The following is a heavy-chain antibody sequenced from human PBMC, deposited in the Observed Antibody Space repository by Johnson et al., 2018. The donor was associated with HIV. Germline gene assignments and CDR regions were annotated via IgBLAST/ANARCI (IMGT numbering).Heavy chain of an antibody. Sequence: VQLVESGGGLGQRGKSLRLSCEVSGFIFDDYAIHWVRQAPGKGLQWVSHISYNSGGVVYRDSVKGRFTISRDNSKNSMYLQMNSLRVEDTALYYCVRDTGYCSGGRCDDAFDIWGQGTMVTVAS. D-gene: IGHD2-15*01. J-gene: IGHJ3*02. CDR3: VRDTGYCSGGRCDDAFDI. CDR1: GFIFDDYA. CDR2: ISYNSGGV. V-gene: IGHV3-9*01.